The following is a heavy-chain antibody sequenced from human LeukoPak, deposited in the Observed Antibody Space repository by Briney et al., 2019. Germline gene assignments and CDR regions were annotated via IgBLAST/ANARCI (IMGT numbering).Heavy chain of an antibody. Sequence: PSETLSLTCTVSGGSISSGGYYWSWIRQHPGKGLEWIGYIYYSGSTYYNPSLKSRVTVSVDTSKNQFSLKLSSVTAADTAVYYCARDGGWLARGGDPAAFDIWGQGTMVTVSS. CDR1: GGSISSGGYY. D-gene: IGHD6-19*01. CDR2: IYYSGST. J-gene: IGHJ3*02. CDR3: ARDGGWLARGGDPAAFDI. V-gene: IGHV4-31*03.